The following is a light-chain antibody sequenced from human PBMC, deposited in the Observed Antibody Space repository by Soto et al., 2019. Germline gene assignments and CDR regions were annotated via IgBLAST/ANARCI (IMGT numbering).Light chain of an antibody. CDR1: QSVSSNY. Sequence: IVLTQSPGTLSLSPGERGALSYRASQSVSSNYVAWYQQKPGQAPRLLIYSASSRATGIPDRFSGSGSGTDFTLTISRLEPEDFAVYYCQRYGGFGQGTKVDIK. CDR2: SAS. J-gene: IGKJ1*01. V-gene: IGKV3-20*01. CDR3: QRYGG.